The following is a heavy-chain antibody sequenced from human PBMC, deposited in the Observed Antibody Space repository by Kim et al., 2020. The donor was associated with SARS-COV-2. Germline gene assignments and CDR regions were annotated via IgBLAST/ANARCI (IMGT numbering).Heavy chain of an antibody. V-gene: IGHV4-31*03. Sequence: SETLSLTCTVSGGSISSGGYYWSWIRQHPGKGLEWIGYIYYSGSTYYNPSLKSRVTISVDTSKNQFSLKLSSVTAADTAVYYCARAPRITMVRGAMGSFDYWGQGTLVTVSS. CDR1: GGSISSGGYY. CDR3: ARAPRITMVRGAMGSFDY. J-gene: IGHJ4*02. D-gene: IGHD3-10*01. CDR2: IYYSGST.